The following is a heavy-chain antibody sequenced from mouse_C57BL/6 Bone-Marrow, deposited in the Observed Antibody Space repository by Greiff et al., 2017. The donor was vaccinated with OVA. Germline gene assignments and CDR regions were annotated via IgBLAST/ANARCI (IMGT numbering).Heavy chain of an antibody. D-gene: IGHD1-1*01. CDR1: GFTFSSYG. Sequence: VQLQQSGGDLVKPGGSLKLSCAASGFTFSSYGMSWVRQTPDKRLEWVATISSGGSYTYYPDSVKGRFTISRDNAKNTLYLQMSSLKSEDTAMYYCARHGITTVVAHYYAMDYWGQGTSVTVSS. CDR2: ISSGGSYT. CDR3: ARHGITTVVAHYYAMDY. J-gene: IGHJ4*01. V-gene: IGHV5-6*01.